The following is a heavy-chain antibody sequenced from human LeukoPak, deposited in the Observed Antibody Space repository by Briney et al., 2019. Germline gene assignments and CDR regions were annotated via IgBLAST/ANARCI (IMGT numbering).Heavy chain of an antibody. CDR3: ARDRQVGYSNLARPDAFDI. D-gene: IGHD6-13*01. CDR1: GGSISSYY. Sequence: PSETLSLTCTVSGGSISSYYWSWIRQPAGKGLEWIGRIYTSGSTNYNPSLKSRVTMSVDTSKNQFSLKLGSVTAADTAVYYCARDRQVGYSNLARPDAFDIWGQGTMVTVSS. V-gene: IGHV4-4*07. CDR2: IYTSGST. J-gene: IGHJ3*02.